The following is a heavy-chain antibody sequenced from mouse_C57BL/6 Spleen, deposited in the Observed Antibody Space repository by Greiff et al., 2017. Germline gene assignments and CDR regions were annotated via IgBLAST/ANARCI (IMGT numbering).Heavy chain of an antibody. Sequence: VQLQQSGAELVKPGASVKISCKASGYAFSSYWMNWVKQRPGKGLEWIGQIYPGDGDTNYNGKFKGKATLTADKSSSTAYMQLSSLTSEDSAVYFCARSVTGTDFGDWGQGTTLTVAS. CDR2: IYPGDGDT. D-gene: IGHD4-1*01. CDR1: GYAFSSYW. CDR3: ARSVTGTDFGD. V-gene: IGHV1-80*01. J-gene: IGHJ2*01.